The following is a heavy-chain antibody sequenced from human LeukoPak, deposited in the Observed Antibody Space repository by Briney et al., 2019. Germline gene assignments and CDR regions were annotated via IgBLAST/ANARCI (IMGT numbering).Heavy chain of an antibody. Sequence: KPGGSLRLSCAASGFTFSSYSMNWVRQAPGKGLEWVSSISSSSSYIYYADLVKGRFTISRDNAKNSLYLQMNSLRAEDTAVYYCAREGAYYGSGSYSYWGQGTLVTVSS. CDR1: GFTFSSYS. J-gene: IGHJ4*02. V-gene: IGHV3-21*01. CDR2: ISSSSSYI. CDR3: AREGAYYGSGSYSY. D-gene: IGHD3-10*01.